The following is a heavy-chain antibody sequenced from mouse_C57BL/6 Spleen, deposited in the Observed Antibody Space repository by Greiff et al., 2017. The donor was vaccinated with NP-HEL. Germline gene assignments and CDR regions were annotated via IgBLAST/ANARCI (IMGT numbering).Heavy chain of an antibody. D-gene: IGHD3-2*02. J-gene: IGHJ2*01. CDR1: GYTFTSYW. CDR2: IHPSDSDT. V-gene: IGHV1-74*01. Sequence: QVHVKQPGAELVKPGASVKVSCKASGYTFTSYWMHWVKQRPGQGLEWIGRIHPSDSDTNYNQKFKGKATLTVDKSSSTAYMQLSSLTSEDSAVYYCAMEGSSGYFDYWGQGTTLTVSS. CDR3: AMEGSSGYFDY.